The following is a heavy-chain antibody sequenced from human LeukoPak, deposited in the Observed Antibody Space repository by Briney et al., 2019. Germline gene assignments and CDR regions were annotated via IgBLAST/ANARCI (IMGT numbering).Heavy chain of an antibody. V-gene: IGHV4-59*08. CDR2: IYYSGST. D-gene: IGHD3-22*01. J-gene: IGHJ3*02. Sequence: SETLSLTCTVSGGSMSSYYWSWIRQPPGKGLEWIGYIYYSGSTNYNPSLKSRVTISVDTSKNQFSLKLSSVTAADTAVYYCARHVSDYYDSSALREADDAFDIWGQGTMVTVSS. CDR1: GGSMSSYY. CDR3: ARHVSDYYDSSALREADDAFDI.